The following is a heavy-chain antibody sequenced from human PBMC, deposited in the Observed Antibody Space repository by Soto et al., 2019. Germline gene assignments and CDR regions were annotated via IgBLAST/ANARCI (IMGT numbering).Heavy chain of an antibody. CDR3: AREGGSSSGASYGMDV. V-gene: IGHV3-53*02. Sequence: EVQLVETGGGLIQPGGSLRLSCAASGFTVSSNYMSWVRQAPGKGLEWVSVIYSGGSTYYADSVKGRFTISRDNSKNMLYLQMNSLRAEDTAVYYCAREGGSSSGASYGMDVWGQGTTVTVSS. D-gene: IGHD6-6*01. CDR2: IYSGGST. J-gene: IGHJ6*02. CDR1: GFTVSSNY.